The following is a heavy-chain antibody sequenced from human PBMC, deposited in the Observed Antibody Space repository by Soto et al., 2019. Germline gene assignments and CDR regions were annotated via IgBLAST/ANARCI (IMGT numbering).Heavy chain of an antibody. D-gene: IGHD2-2*01. CDR3: ARGPRYCSTTTCFAGVTWFDP. CDR1: GYIFTSYG. V-gene: IGHV1-18*04. Sequence: QVQLMQSGAEVKKPGASVKVSCKASGYIFTSYGISWVRQALGQGLGWLGWISGFNGNTNFAQKVQGRVTLTTDKSTSTAYMDLWSLTSDDTAVYYCARGPRYCSTTTCFAGVTWFDPWGQGTPVTVSS. CDR2: ISGFNGNT. J-gene: IGHJ5*02.